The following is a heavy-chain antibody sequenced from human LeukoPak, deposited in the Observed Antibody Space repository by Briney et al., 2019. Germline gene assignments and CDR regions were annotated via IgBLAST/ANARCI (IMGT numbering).Heavy chain of an antibody. Sequence: GGSLRLSCAASGFTFSSYGMHWVRQAPGKGLEWVAVIWYDGSNKYYADSVKGRFTISRDNSKNTLYLQMNSLRAEDTAVYYCARDGGYDFWSGYHAYYFDCWGQGTLVTVSS. J-gene: IGHJ4*02. CDR2: IWYDGSNK. D-gene: IGHD3-3*01. CDR3: ARDGGYDFWSGYHAYYFDC. CDR1: GFTFSSYG. V-gene: IGHV3-33*01.